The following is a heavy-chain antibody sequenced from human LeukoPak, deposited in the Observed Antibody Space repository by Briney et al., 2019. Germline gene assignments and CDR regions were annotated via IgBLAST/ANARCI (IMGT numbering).Heavy chain of an antibody. CDR1: GFTFSSYG. Sequence: PGGSLRLSCAASGFTFSSYGMHWVRQAPGKGLQWVAFIHYDGSNKYYADSVKGRFTISRDNAKNSLYLQMNSLRAEDTAVYYCARTHRYDDDNSGGIDYWGQGILVTVSS. J-gene: IGHJ4*02. CDR3: ARTHRYDDDNSGGIDY. CDR2: IHYDGSNK. V-gene: IGHV3-30*02. D-gene: IGHD3-22*01.